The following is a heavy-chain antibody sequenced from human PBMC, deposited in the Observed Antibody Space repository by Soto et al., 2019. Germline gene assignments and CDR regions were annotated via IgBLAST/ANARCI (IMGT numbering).Heavy chain of an antibody. CDR3: AHPGYYDSSGSPYGMDV. J-gene: IGHJ6*01. D-gene: IGHD3-22*01. CDR1: GFSLSTSGVG. V-gene: IGHV2-5*02. CDR2: IYWDDDK. Sequence: SGPTLVKPTQTLTLTCTFSGFSLSTSGVGVGWIRQPPGKALEWLALIYWDDDKRYSPSLKSRLTITKDTSKNQVVLTMTNMDPVDTATYYCAHPGYYDSSGSPYGMDVWGQGTTVTVSS.